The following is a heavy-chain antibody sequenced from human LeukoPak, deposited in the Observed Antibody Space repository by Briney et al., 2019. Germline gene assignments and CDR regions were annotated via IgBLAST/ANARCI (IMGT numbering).Heavy chain of an antibody. J-gene: IGHJ5*02. CDR2: IYYSGST. D-gene: IGHD6-13*01. CDR1: GGSISSYY. CDR3: ARGGYSSSSGFDP. Sequence: SETLSLTCTVSGGSISSYYWSWIRHPPGKGLEWIGYIYYSGSTNYNPSLKSRVTISVDTSKNQFSLKLSSVTAADTAVYYCARGGYSSSSGFDPWGQGTLVTVSS. V-gene: IGHV4-59*08.